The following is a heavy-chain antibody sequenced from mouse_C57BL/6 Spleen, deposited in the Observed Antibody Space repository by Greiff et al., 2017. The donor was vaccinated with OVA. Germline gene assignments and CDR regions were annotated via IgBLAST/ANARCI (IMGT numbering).Heavy chain of an antibody. J-gene: IGHJ2*01. CDR1: GFNIKDYY. V-gene: IGHV14-1*01. Sequence: VQLKQSGAELVRPGASVKLSCTASGFNIKDYYMHWVKQRPEQGLEWIGRIDPEDGDTEYAPKFQGKATMTADTSSNTAYLQLSSLTSEDTAVYYCTTWGTTVVARPYYFDYWGQGTTLTVSS. CDR3: TTWGTTVVARPYYFDY. D-gene: IGHD1-1*01. CDR2: IDPEDGDT.